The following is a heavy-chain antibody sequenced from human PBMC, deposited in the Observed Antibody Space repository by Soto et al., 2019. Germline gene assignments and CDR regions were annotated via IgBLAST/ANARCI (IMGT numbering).Heavy chain of an antibody. CDR3: ARQSELRFLEWLLQPQTDAFDI. Sequence: GESLKISCKGSGYSFTSYWIGWVRQMPGKGLEWMGIIYPGDSDTRYSPSFQGQVTISADKSISTAYLQWSSLKASDTAMYYCARQSELRFLEWLLQPQTDAFDIWGQGTMVTVSS. CDR2: IYPGDSDT. CDR1: GYSFTSYW. D-gene: IGHD3-3*01. J-gene: IGHJ3*02. V-gene: IGHV5-51*01.